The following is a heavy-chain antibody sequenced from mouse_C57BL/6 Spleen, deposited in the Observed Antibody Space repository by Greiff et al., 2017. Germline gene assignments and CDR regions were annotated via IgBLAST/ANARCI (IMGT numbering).Heavy chain of an antibody. CDR1: GYAFTNYL. D-gene: IGHD1-1*01. V-gene: IGHV1-54*01. CDR3: ARERVYYYGSRDYFDY. CDR2: INPGSGGT. Sequence: QVQLQQSGAELVRPGTSVKVSCKASGYAFTNYLIEWVKQRPGQGLEWIGVINPGSGGTNYNEKFKGKATLTADKSSSTAYMQLSSLTSEDSAVYFCARERVYYYGSRDYFDYGGQGTTLTVSS. J-gene: IGHJ2*01.